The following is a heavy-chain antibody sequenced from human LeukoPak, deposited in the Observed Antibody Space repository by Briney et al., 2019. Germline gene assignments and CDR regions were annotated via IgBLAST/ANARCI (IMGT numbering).Heavy chain of an antibody. CDR1: GYTFTSYY. V-gene: IGHV1-46*01. Sequence: ASVKVSCKASGYTFTSYYMHWVRQAPGQGLEWMGIINPGGGSTSYAQKFQGRVTITADKSTSTAYMELSSLRSEDTAVYYCARDRTSLAAAGIYGYWGQGTLVTVSS. D-gene: IGHD6-13*01. CDR3: ARDRTSLAAAGIYGY. CDR2: INPGGGST. J-gene: IGHJ4*02.